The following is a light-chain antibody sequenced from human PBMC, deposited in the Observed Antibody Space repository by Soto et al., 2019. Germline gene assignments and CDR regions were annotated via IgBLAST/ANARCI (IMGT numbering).Light chain of an antibody. Sequence: EIVLTQSTATLSLSPCERDTLYGSDSQSVSNYLAWYQQKPGQAPRLLIYDASNRATDIPARFSGSGSGTEFTLTIRSLEPEDFAVYYCQQSSNWPLINFGKGQRREIK. J-gene: IGKJ5*01. CDR2: DAS. CDR1: QSVSNY. CDR3: QQSSNWPLIN. V-gene: IGKV3-11*01.